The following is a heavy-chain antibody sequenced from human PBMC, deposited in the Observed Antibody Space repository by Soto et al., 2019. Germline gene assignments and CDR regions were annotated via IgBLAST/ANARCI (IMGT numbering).Heavy chain of an antibody. CDR2: ISGSGGST. Sequence: GGSLRLSCAASGFTFSSYAMSWVRQAPGKGLEWVSAISGSGGSTYYADSVKGRFTISRDNSKNTLYLQMNSLRAEDTAVYYCAKDRDIVVVVAAASRGDASDIWGQGTMVTGSS. V-gene: IGHV3-23*01. CDR1: GFTFSSYA. CDR3: AKDRDIVVVVAAASRGDASDI. J-gene: IGHJ3*02. D-gene: IGHD2-15*01.